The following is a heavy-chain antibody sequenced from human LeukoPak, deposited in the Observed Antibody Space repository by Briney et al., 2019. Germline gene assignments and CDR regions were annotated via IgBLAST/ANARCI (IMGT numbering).Heavy chain of an antibody. CDR2: IFYSRVT. V-gene: IGHV4-59*01. J-gene: IGHJ3*02. CDR3: ARRQQLADGGHAFDI. D-gene: IGHD6-13*01. Sequence: SEILSLTCSVSGASIRDYYWGWIRQPPGKGLECIGHIFYSRVTNYNPSLRSRVTISLDTSKSQVSLKLTSLTAADAALYYCARRQQLADGGHAFDIWGQGTMVTVSS. CDR1: GASIRDYY.